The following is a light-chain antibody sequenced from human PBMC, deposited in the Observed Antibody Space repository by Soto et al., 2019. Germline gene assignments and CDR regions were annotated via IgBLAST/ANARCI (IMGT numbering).Light chain of an antibody. CDR3: CSYAGSSTYV. J-gene: IGLJ1*01. CDR1: SSDVGTYNL. Sequence: QSVLTQPASVSGSPGQSITISCTGTSSDVGTYNLVSWYQQHPGNAPKVMIYEVNKRPSGVSNRFSGSKSGNTASLTISGLQAEDEADYYCCSYAGSSTYVFGTGTKVTVL. CDR2: EVN. V-gene: IGLV2-23*02.